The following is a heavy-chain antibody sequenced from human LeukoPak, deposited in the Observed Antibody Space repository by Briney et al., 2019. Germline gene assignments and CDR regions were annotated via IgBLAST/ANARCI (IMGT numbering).Heavy chain of an antibody. CDR3: AKKGTVTSGFEWFFDY. V-gene: IGHV3-23*01. CDR2: ISGSGGST. CDR1: GFTFSSYA. D-gene: IGHD4-11*01. J-gene: IGHJ4*02. Sequence: PGGSLRLSCAASGFTFSSYAMSWVRQAPGKGLEWVSAISGSGGSTYYADSVKGRFTISRDNSKNTLYLQMNSLRAEDTAVYYCAKKGTVTSGFEWFFDYWGQGTLVTVSS.